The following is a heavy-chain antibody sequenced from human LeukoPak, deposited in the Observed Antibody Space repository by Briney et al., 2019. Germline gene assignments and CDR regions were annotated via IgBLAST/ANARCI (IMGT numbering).Heavy chain of an antibody. CDR2: ISSSSSYI. Sequence: GGSLRLSCAASGFTFSSYSMNWVRQAPGKGLEWVSSISSSSSYIYYADSVKGRFIISRDNAKNSLYLQMNSLRAEDTAVYFCASSGIGHSYFDFWGQGPWSPSP. CDR1: GFTFSSYS. V-gene: IGHV3-21*01. J-gene: IGHJ4*02. D-gene: IGHD3-10*01. CDR3: ASSGIGHSYFDF.